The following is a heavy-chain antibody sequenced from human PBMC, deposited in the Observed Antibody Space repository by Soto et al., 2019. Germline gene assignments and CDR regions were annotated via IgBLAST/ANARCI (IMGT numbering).Heavy chain of an antibody. CDR1: GGSIGSSSYY. CDR3: ARGFGSWSGYYYYGMDV. V-gene: IGHV4-61*05. J-gene: IGHJ6*02. CDR2: IYYSGST. Sequence: SETLSLTCSVSGGSIGSSSYYFGWIRQPPGKGLEWIGYIYYSGSTNYNPSLKSRVTISVDTSKNQFSLKLSSVTAADTAVYYCARGFGSWSGYYYYGMDVWGQGTTVTVSS. D-gene: IGHD3-3*01.